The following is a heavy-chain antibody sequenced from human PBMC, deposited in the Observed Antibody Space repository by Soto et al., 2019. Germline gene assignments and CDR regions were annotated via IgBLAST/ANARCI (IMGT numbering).Heavy chain of an antibody. V-gene: IGHV3-64*01. CDR1: GFTFSNYA. J-gene: IGHJ6*03. Sequence: PGGSLRLSCAASGFTFSNYAMDWVRQAPGKVLEYVSGISSNGVGTYYANSVKDRFTISRDNSKNTLYLQMGSLRAEDMAVYYGARREHSDYYYIDVWGKGTSVTVSS. CDR3: ARREHSDYYYIDV. CDR2: ISSNGVGT.